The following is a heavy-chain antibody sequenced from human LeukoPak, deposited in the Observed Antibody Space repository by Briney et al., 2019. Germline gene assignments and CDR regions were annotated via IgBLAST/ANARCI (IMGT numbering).Heavy chain of an antibody. D-gene: IGHD2-15*01. V-gene: IGHV4-34*01. CDR1: GGSFSGYF. CDR2: LTESGRT. CDR3: ARWSLRGCSGSPCFDY. J-gene: IGHJ4*02. Sequence: SETLSLTSAVYGGSFSGYFWSWIRQPPGKGLEWIGELTESGRTSYNPSLKSRVTIAEDTSKNQFSLKLSSVTAADTAVYYCARWSLRGCSGSPCFDYWGQGTLVTVSS.